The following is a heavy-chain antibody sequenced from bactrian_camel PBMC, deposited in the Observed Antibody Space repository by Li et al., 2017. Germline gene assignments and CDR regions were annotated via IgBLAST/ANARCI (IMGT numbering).Heavy chain of an antibody. CDR1: EFAFSSNC. D-gene: IGHD6*01. V-gene: IGHV3S31*01. CDR3: AAVSSVVAGNCLVVGLEVYKY. Sequence: VQLVESGGGSVEAGGSLRLSCAASEFAFSSNCIGWFRQAPGKSRERVGLIDAGGTSTWYADSVKGRFSISQDDAKKTVYLQMNSLKPEDTAMYYCAAVSSVVAGNCLVVGLEVYKYWGQGTQVTVS. CDR2: IDAGGTST. J-gene: IGHJ4*01.